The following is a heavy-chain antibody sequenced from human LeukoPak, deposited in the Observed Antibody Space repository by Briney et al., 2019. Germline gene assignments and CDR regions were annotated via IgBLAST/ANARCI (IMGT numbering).Heavy chain of an antibody. CDR2: IKQDGSEK. CDR1: GFTFSSYW. CDR3: ARVGDTAMAVKYYMDV. D-gene: IGHD5-18*01. J-gene: IGHJ6*03. V-gene: IGHV3-7*01. Sequence: GGSLRLSCAASGFTFSSYWMSWVRQAPGKGLEWVANIKQDGSEKYYVDSVKGRFTISRDNAKNSLYLQMNSLRAEDTAVYYCARVGDTAMAVKYYMDVWGKGTTVTVSS.